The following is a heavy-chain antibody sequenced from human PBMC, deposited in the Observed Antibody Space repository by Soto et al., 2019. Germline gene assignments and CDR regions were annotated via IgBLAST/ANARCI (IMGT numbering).Heavy chain of an antibody. Sequence: QVQLQESGPGLVKPSETLSLTCTVSGGSISSYYWSWIRQPPGKGLEWIGYIYYSGSTNYNPSLKSRVTISVDTSKNQFSLKLSSVTAADTAVYYCARSPSITMVRGVDYYFDYWGQGTLVTVSS. CDR2: IYYSGST. J-gene: IGHJ4*02. CDR3: ARSPSITMVRGVDYYFDY. CDR1: GGSISSYY. V-gene: IGHV4-59*08. D-gene: IGHD3-10*01.